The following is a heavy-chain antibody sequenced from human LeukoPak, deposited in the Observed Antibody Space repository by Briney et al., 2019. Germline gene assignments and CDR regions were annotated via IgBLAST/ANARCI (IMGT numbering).Heavy chain of an antibody. J-gene: IGHJ4*02. V-gene: IGHV3-23*01. CDR2: ICGSSGCT. CDR1: GFTFNTYA. Sequence: PGGSLRLSCEASGFTFNTYAIYWVRQAPGKGLEWVSGICGSSGCTYYADSVKGRFTISRANSKNTVYLQMNSLTADNTAVYYCAKTTVGYSSGRYPGWPADCWGQGTLVTVSS. CDR3: AKTTVGYSSGRYPGWPADC. D-gene: IGHD6-19*01.